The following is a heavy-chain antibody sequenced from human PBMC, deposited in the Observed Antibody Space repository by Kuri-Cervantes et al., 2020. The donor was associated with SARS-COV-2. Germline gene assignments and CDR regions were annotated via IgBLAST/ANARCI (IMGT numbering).Heavy chain of an antibody. J-gene: IGHJ6*03. D-gene: IGHD6-13*01. CDR3: ARVTRAGAAAFRWDYMDV. CDR1: GYSSSVGYY. Sequence: SQTLSLTCAVSGYSSSVGYYWSWIRRPPGKGLEWIGYIYYSGSTNYNPSLKSRVTISVDTSKNQFSLKLSSVTAADTAVYYCARVTRAGAAAFRWDYMDVWGKGTTVTVSS. V-gene: IGHV4-61*08. CDR2: IYYSGST.